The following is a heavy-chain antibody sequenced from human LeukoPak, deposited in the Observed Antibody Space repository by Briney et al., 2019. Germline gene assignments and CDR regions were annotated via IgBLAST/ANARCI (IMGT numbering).Heavy chain of an antibody. V-gene: IGHV3-23*01. CDR3: ARMYSSGWYVY. CDR1: GFTFSSYA. J-gene: IGHJ4*02. D-gene: IGHD6-19*01. CDR2: ISGSGGST. Sequence: GGSLRLSCAASGFTFSSYAMSWVRQAPGKGLEWVSAISGSGGSTYYADSVKGRFTISRDNSKNTLYLQMNSLRAEDTAAYYCARMYSSGWYVYWGQGTLVTVSS.